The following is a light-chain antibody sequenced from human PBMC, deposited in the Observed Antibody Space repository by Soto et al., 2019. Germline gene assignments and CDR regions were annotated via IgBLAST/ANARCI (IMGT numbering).Light chain of an antibody. CDR1: QSISNY. Sequence: DIQMTKSPSSLSASVGDRVTITCRASQSISNYFAWYQQIPGQVPMLLISAASTLQSGVPSRFSGSGCGTDFTLSISGLQPEDGATYYCQKYSNVPAFGGGTKVEIK. CDR2: AAS. V-gene: IGKV1-27*01. CDR3: QKYSNVPA. J-gene: IGKJ4*01.